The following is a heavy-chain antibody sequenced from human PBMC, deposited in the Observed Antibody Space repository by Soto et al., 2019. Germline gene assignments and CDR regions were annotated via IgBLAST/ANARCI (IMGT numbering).Heavy chain of an antibody. CDR1: GGSISSSSYY. Sequence: SETLSLTCTVSGGSISSSSYYWGWIRQPPGKGLEWIGSIYYSGSTYYNPSLKSRVTISVDTSKNQFSLKLSSVTAADTAVYYCERLAGATKFDYWGQGTLVTVSS. CDR3: ERLAGATKFDY. J-gene: IGHJ4*02. CDR2: IYYSGST. V-gene: IGHV4-39*01. D-gene: IGHD1-26*01.